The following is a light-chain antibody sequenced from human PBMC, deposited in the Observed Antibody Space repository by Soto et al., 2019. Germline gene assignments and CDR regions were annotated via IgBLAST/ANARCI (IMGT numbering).Light chain of an antibody. CDR2: DDS. CDR3: QVWDRTSNHYV. CDR1: NIGSKS. V-gene: IGLV3-21*02. Sequence: SYARTQPPSVSVAPGQTVRVTCGGKNIGSKSVHWYQQKPGQAPVLVAYDDSDRPSRIPERFSGSNSGNTATLTISRVEAGDEADYHCQVWDRTSNHYVFGSGTKVTVL. J-gene: IGLJ1*01.